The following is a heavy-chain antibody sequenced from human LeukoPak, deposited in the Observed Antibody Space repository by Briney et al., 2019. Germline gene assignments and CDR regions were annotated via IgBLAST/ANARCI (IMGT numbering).Heavy chain of an antibody. CDR3: TRGLPFLEWLSSL. V-gene: IGHV3-49*03. J-gene: IGHJ4*02. D-gene: IGHD3-3*01. CDR1: GFTFGDYP. CDR2: IGSKAYGGTT. Sequence: GGSLRLSCTASGFTFGDYPMSWFRQAPGKGLEWVGFIGSKAYGGTTEYAASVKGRFTISRDDSKSIAYLQMNSLKTEDTAVYYCTRGLPFLEWLSSLWGQGTLVIVSS.